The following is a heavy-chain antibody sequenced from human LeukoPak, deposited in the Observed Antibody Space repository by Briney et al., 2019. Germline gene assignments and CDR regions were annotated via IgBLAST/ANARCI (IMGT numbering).Heavy chain of an antibody. CDR1: GFTFSSYA. J-gene: IGHJ4*02. D-gene: IGHD6-19*01. V-gene: IGHV3-23*01. CDR2: ISGSGDST. Sequence: GGSLRLSCAASGFTFSSYAMSWVRQAPGKGLEWVSGISGSGDSTFYADSVKGRFTISRDNSKNTLYVEINSLRAEDTALYYCAKDEALIAVAGLDYWGQGTLVTVSS. CDR3: AKDEALIAVAGLDY.